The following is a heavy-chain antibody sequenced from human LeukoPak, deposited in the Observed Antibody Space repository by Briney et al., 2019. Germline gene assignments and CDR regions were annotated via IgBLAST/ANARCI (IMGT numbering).Heavy chain of an antibody. CDR3: ARAGYCSGSTCYSWFFDL. Sequence: SETLSLTCTVSGGSVSSGSYYWSWIRQPPGKGLEWIGYIYYSGSTYYNPSLKSRLTISIDTSKNQFSLKLTSVTAADTAVYYCARAGYCSGSTCYSWFFDLWGRGTLVTVSS. V-gene: IGHV4-61*01. J-gene: IGHJ2*01. CDR2: IYYSGST. CDR1: GGSVSSGSYY. D-gene: IGHD2-15*01.